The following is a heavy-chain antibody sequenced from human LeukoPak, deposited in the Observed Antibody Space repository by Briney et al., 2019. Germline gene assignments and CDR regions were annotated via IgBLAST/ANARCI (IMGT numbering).Heavy chain of an antibody. D-gene: IGHD3-3*01. Sequence: KPSETLSLTCTVSGGSISSSSYYWGWIRQPPGMGLEWIGSISYTGSAYYNPSLKSRVTISVDMSENQFSLKLSSVTAAYTAVYYCAREGEGDSTIFGVVITAPRYYYYYMDVWGKGTTVTVSS. J-gene: IGHJ6*03. V-gene: IGHV4-39*02. CDR3: AREGEGDSTIFGVVITAPRYYYYYMDV. CDR2: ISYTGSA. CDR1: GGSISSSSYY.